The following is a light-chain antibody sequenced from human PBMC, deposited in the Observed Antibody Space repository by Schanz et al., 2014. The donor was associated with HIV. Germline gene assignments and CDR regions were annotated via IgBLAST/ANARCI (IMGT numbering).Light chain of an antibody. J-gene: IGLJ1*01. CDR3: NSYSHSNTYV. Sequence: QSALTQPASVSGSPGQSITISCTGTSSDVGGYNYVSWYQQHPGKAPKLMIYDVSNRPSGVSNRFSGSKSGNTASLTISGLQPDDEADYYCNSYSHSNTYVFGSGTKLTVV. CDR1: SSDVGGYNY. V-gene: IGLV2-14*01. CDR2: DVS.